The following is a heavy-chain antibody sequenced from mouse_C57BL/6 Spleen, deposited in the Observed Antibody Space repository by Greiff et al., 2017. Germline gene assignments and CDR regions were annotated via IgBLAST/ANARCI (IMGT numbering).Heavy chain of an antibody. D-gene: IGHD1-1*01. CDR1: GFTFSDYY. J-gene: IGHJ4*01. CDR3: ARGGHGSSYEDAMDY. CDR2: INYDGSST. V-gene: IGHV5-16*01. Sequence: EVMLVESEGGLVQPGSSMKLSCTASGFTFSDYYMAWVRQVPEKGLEWVANINYDGSSTYYLDSLKSRFIISRDNAKNILYLQMSSLKSEDTATYYCARGGHGSSYEDAMDYWGQGTSVTVSS.